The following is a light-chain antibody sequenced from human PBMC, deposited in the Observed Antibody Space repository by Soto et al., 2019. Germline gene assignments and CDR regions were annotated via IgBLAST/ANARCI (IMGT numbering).Light chain of an antibody. Sequence: QSVLTQPPSVSGAPGQRVTISCTGSSSNIGAGYDVHWYQQLPGTAPKLLIYGNSNRPSGVPDRFSGSKSGTSASLAITGLQAEDEADYYCQSYDSSLRGGVFGTGTKLTV. CDR1: SSNIGAGYD. V-gene: IGLV1-40*01. CDR3: QSYDSSLRGGV. CDR2: GNS. J-gene: IGLJ1*01.